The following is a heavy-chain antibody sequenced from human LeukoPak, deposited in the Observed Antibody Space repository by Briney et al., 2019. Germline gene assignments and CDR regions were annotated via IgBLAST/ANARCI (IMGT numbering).Heavy chain of an antibody. CDR3: ARDLGYYDSCGSDWYFDL. CDR1: GFTFSSYA. D-gene: IGHD3-22*01. CDR2: ISYDGSNK. J-gene: IGHJ2*01. V-gene: IGHV3-30-3*01. Sequence: AGGSLRLSCAASGFTFSSYAMHWVRQAPGKGLEWVAVISYDGSNKYYADSVRGRFTISRDNSKNTLYLQMNSLRAEDTAVYYCARDLGYYDSCGSDWYFDLWGRGTLVTVSS.